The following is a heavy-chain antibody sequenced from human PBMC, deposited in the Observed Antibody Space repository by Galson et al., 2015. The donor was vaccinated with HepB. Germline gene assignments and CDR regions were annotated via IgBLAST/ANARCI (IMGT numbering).Heavy chain of an antibody. V-gene: IGHV6-1*01. CDR3: ARVPLLFVEAVGHDAFDI. CDR2: TYFRSKWHN. Sequence: CAISGDSVSSNSATWNRIRQSPSRGLEWLGRTYFRSKWHNDYAVSVKSRVTINADTSKNQISLQLKSVSPEDTAVYYCARVPLLFVEAVGHDAFDIWGQGTLVTVSS. CDR1: GDSVSSNSAT. D-gene: IGHD6-13*01. J-gene: IGHJ3*02.